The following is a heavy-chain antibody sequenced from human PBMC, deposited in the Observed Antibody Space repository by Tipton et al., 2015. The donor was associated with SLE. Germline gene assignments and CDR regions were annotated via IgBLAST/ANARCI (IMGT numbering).Heavy chain of an antibody. CDR3: ARYNSPSWFDP. D-gene: IGHD6-19*01. CDR2: LNPSGGT. Sequence: GSLRLSCTVSGGSISSEYWSWLRQPAGKGLEWIGRLNPSGGTNYNPSLKSRVTMSVDTSKKQFSLKLTAVTAADTAVYYCARYNSPSWFDPWGQGTLVTVSS. J-gene: IGHJ5*02. CDR1: GGSISSEY. V-gene: IGHV4-4*07.